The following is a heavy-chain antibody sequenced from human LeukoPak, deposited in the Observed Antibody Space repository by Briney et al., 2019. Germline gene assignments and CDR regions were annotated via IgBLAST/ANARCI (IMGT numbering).Heavy chain of an antibody. J-gene: IGHJ4*02. Sequence: GGSLRLSCAASGFTFSSYSMTWVRQAPGKGLEWVSSISSSSSYIYYADSVKGRFTISRDNAKNSLYLQMNSLRAEDTAVYYCARGYCSSTSCKPGGYWGQGTLVTVSS. CDR2: ISSSSSYI. CDR1: GFTFSSYS. D-gene: IGHD2-2*01. V-gene: IGHV3-21*01. CDR3: ARGYCSSTSCKPGGY.